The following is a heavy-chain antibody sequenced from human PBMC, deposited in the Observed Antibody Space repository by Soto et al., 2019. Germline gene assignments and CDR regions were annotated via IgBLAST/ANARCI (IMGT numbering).Heavy chain of an antibody. V-gene: IGHV3-33*01. CDR1: GFTFSSYG. Sequence: GGSLRLSCAASGFTFSSYGMHWVRQAPGKGLEWVAVIWYDGSNKYYADSVKGRFTISRDNSKNTLYLQMNSLRAEDTAVYYCARDLRGGAAAATRPYGIDVLGPGTTVTASS. J-gene: IGHJ6*02. CDR2: IWYDGSNK. D-gene: IGHD6-13*01. CDR3: ARDLRGGAAAATRPYGIDV.